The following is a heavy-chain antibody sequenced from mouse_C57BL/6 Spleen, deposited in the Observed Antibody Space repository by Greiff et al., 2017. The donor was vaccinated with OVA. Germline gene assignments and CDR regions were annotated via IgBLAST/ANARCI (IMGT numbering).Heavy chain of an antibody. J-gene: IGHJ1*03. CDR3: ARRGDYEWYFDV. Sequence: EVQVVESGGGLVQPGGSLKLSCAASGFTFSDYYMYWVRQTPEKRLEWVAYISNGGGSTYYPDTVKGRFTISRDNAKNTLYLQMSRLKSEDTAMYYCARRGDYEWYFDVWCTGTTVTVSS. D-gene: IGHD2-4*01. V-gene: IGHV5-12*01. CDR2: ISNGGGST. CDR1: GFTFSDYY.